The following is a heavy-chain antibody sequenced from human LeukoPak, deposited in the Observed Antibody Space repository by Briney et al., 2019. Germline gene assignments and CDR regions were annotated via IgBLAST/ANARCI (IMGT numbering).Heavy chain of an antibody. V-gene: IGHV1-8*01. D-gene: IGHD6-19*01. Sequence: ASVKVSCKASGYTFTSYDINWVRQATGQGLEWMGWMNPNSGNTGYAQKFQGRVTMTRNTSISTAYIELSSLRSEDTAVYYCARVPQNEQWLTSFDYWGQGTLVTVSS. CDR1: GYTFTSYD. CDR2: MNPNSGNT. CDR3: ARVPQNEQWLTSFDY. J-gene: IGHJ4*02.